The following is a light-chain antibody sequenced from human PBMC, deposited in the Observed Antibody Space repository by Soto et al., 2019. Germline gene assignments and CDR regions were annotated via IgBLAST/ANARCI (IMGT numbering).Light chain of an antibody. CDR3: QHMT. V-gene: IGKV1-5*03. J-gene: IGKJ1*01. CDR1: QSISTY. CDR2: KAS. Sequence: DIQMTQSPPSLSASVGDRVTITCRASQSISTYLNWYQQKPGKAPKLLIYKASSLESGVPSRFSGSGSGTEFTLTISSLQPDDFATYYCQHMTFGQGTKVDIK.